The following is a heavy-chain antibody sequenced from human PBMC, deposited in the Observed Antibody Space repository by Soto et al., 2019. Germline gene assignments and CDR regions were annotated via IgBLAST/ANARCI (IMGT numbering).Heavy chain of an antibody. V-gene: IGHV3-23*01. CDR2: ISGSGGST. Sequence: LRLSCAASGFTFSSYGMHWVRQAPGKGLEWVSAISGSGGSTYYADSVKGRFTISRDNSKNTLYLQMNSLRAEDTAVYYCAKGLHSSSRYFDYWGQGTLVTVSS. J-gene: IGHJ4*02. CDR3: AKGLHSSSRYFDY. D-gene: IGHD6-6*01. CDR1: GFTFSSYG.